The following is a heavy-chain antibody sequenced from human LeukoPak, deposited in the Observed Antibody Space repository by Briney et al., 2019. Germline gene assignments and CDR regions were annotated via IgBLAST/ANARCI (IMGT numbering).Heavy chain of an antibody. J-gene: IGHJ6*03. CDR2: ISSSSSYI. D-gene: IGHD6-13*01. V-gene: IGHV3-21*01. Sequence: PGGSLRLSRAASGFTFSSYSMNWVRQAPGKGLEWVSSISSSSSYIYYADSVKGRFTISRDNAKNSLYLQMNSLRAEDTAVYYCARSQQLVNYYYYYYMDVWGKGTTVTVSS. CDR1: GFTFSSYS. CDR3: ARSQQLVNYYYYYYMDV.